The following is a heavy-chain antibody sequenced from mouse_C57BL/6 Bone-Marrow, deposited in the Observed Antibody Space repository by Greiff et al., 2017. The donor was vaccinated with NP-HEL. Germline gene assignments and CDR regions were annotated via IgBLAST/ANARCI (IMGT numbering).Heavy chain of an antibody. V-gene: IGHV1-72*01. J-gene: IGHJ3*01. Sequence: QVQLQQPGAELVKPGASVKLSCKASGYTFTSYWMHWVKQRPGRGLEWIGRIDPNSGGTKYNEKFKRKATLTVDKPSSTAYMQLSSLTSEDSAVYYCARDYGSSYLAWFAYWGQGTLVTVSA. CDR1: GYTFTSYW. D-gene: IGHD1-1*01. CDR2: IDPNSGGT. CDR3: ARDYGSSYLAWFAY.